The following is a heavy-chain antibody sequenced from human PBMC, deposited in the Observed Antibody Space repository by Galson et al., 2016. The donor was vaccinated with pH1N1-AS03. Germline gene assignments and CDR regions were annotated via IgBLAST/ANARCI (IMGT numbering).Heavy chain of an antibody. D-gene: IGHD4-17*01. CDR3: AKGSYGDYGGYLDY. CDR2: ISGSGGST. V-gene: IGHV3-23*01. J-gene: IGHJ4*02. Sequence: SLRLSCAASGFTFSSYAMSWVRQAPGKGLEWVSAISGSGGSTYYADSVKGRFTISRDNSKNTLYLQMNSLRAEDTAVYYCAKGSYGDYGGYLDYWGQGTLVTVSS. CDR1: GFTFSSYA.